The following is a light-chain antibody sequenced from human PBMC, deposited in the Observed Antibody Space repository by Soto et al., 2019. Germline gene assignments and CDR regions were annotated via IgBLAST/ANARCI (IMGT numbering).Light chain of an antibody. CDR3: SSYAGSNNLL. V-gene: IGLV2-8*01. CDR1: SSDVGGYNF. Sequence: QSALTQSPSASGSPGQSVTISCTGTSSDVGGYNFLSWYQQHPGKAPKLMIYEVSKRPSGVPDRFSGSKSGNTASLTVSGLQAEDEADYYCSSYAGSNNLLFGGGTKLTVL. CDR2: EVS. J-gene: IGLJ2*01.